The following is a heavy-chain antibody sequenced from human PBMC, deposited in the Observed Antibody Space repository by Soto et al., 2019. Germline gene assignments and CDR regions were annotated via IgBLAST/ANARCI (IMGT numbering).Heavy chain of an antibody. D-gene: IGHD3-22*01. CDR1: GFTFSSYG. J-gene: IGHJ4*02. Sequence: GGSLRLSCAASGFTFSSYGMHWVRQAPGKGLKWVAVIWYDGSNKYYADSVKGRFTISRDNSKNTLYLQMNSLRAEDTAVYYCARALRYYDSSGYYRPPGFDYWGQGTLVTVSS. CDR2: IWYDGSNK. CDR3: ARALRYYDSSGYYRPPGFDY. V-gene: IGHV3-33*01.